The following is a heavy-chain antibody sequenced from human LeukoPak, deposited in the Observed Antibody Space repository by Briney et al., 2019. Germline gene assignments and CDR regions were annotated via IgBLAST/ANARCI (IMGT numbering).Heavy chain of an antibody. CDR3: ARGGGSSDY. J-gene: IGHJ4*02. V-gene: IGHV3-7*03. D-gene: IGHD1-26*01. CDR2: IKQDGSEK. CDR1: GFTFSNYW. Sequence: GGSLRLSCAASGFTFSNYWMSWVRQAPGNGLEWVANIKQDGSEKNYVDSVKGRFTISRDNAKNSLYVQMNSLRAEDTAVYYCARGGGSSDYWGQGTLVTVSS.